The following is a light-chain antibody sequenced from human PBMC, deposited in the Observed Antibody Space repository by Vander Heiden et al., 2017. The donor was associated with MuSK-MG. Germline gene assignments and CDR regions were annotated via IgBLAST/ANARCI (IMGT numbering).Light chain of an antibody. V-gene: IGKV3-20*01. CDR2: GAS. Sequence: EIVFTQSPGPLSLSPGERATLPCRASQSVSSSCLAWYQQKPGQAPRLLIYGASNRATGIPDRFSGSGSGTDFTLTISRLEPEDFAVYYCHQYGSSPRGFGQGTKVEIK. CDR3: HQYGSSPRG. CDR1: QSVSSSC. J-gene: IGKJ1*01.